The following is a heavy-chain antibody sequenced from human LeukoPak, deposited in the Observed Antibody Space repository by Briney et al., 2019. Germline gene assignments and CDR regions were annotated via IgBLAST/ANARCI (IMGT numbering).Heavy chain of an antibody. CDR2: ISGSGGNT. CDR3: ASSQSITYPLDY. Sequence: GGSLRLSCTLSGFTFSTYAMGWVRQAPGKGVEWVSPISGSGGNTYYADSVKGRFTVSRDHSVNTLHLQLDSLRVEDTAVYYCASSQSITYPLDYWGQGALVTVSS. V-gene: IGHV3-23*01. CDR1: GFTFSTYA. J-gene: IGHJ4*02. D-gene: IGHD1-20*01.